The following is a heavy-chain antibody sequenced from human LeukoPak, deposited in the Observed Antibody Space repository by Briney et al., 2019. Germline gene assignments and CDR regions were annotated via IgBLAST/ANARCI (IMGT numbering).Heavy chain of an antibody. V-gene: IGHV4-61*01. Sequence: SETLSLTCTVSGGSVSSGSYYWSWTRQPPGKGLEWIGYIYYSGSTNYNPSLKSRVTISVDTSKNQFSLKLSSVTAADTAVYYCARRWLQTIDYWGQGTLVTVSS. D-gene: IGHD5-24*01. CDR3: ARRWLQTIDY. CDR1: GGSVSSGSYY. CDR2: IYYSGST. J-gene: IGHJ4*02.